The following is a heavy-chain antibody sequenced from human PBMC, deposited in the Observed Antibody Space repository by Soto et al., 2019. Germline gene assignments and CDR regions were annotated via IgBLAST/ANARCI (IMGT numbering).Heavy chain of an antibody. D-gene: IGHD3-22*01. J-gene: IGHJ5*02. Sequence: KTSETLSLTCTVSGGSISRYYWSWIRQPPGKGLEWIGYIYYSGSTNYNPSLKSRVTISVDTSKNQFSLKLSSVTAADTAVYYCARDRRIDSSGYYEWFDPWGQGTLVTVSS. CDR2: IYYSGST. CDR3: ARDRRIDSSGYYEWFDP. CDR1: GGSISRYY. V-gene: IGHV4-59*01.